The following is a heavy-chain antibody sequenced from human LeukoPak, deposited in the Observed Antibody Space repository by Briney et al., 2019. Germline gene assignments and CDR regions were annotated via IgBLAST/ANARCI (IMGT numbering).Heavy chain of an antibody. V-gene: IGHV3-74*03. CDR2: IGGDGTRT. CDR1: GFTFSSYW. J-gene: IGHJ4*02. D-gene: IGHD6-19*01. Sequence: GGSLRLSCDVSGFTFSSYWMHWVRQAPGKGLVWVSGIGGDGTRTTYADSVKGRFTIARDNAKNSLYLQMNSLRAEDTAVYYCARVGLAVAGRPYYFDYWGQGTLVTVSS. CDR3: ARVGLAVAGRPYYFDY.